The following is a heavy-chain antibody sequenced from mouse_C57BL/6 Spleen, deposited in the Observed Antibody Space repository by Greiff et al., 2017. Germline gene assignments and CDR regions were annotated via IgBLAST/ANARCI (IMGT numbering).Heavy chain of an antibody. Sequence: EVQLKESGPGLVKPSPSLSLSCSATGYSITSGYYWNWIRQFPGNKLEWMGYIRYDGSNNYNPSLKNRISITRDTSKNQFFLKLNSVTTEDTAAYYCARDRELAYWGQGTLVTVSA. CDR1: GYSITSGYY. CDR2: IRYDGSN. D-gene: IGHD3-3*01. V-gene: IGHV3-6*01. J-gene: IGHJ3*01. CDR3: ARDRELAY.